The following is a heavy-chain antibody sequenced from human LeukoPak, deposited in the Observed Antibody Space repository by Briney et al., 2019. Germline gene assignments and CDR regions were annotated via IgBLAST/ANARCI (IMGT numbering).Heavy chain of an antibody. CDR3: ARLPQDRLLSYYYYYGMDV. D-gene: IGHD2-2*01. Sequence: SETLSLTCTVSGGSISSYYWSWIRQPPGKGLEWIGYIYYSGSTNYNPSLKSRVTISVDTSKNQFSLKLSSVTAADTAVYYCARLPQDRLLSYYYYYGMDVWGQGTTVTVPS. V-gene: IGHV4-59*08. CDR2: IYYSGST. CDR1: GGSISSYY. J-gene: IGHJ6*02.